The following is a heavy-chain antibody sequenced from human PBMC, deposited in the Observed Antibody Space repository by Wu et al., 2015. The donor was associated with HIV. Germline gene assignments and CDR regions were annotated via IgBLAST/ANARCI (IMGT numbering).Heavy chain of an antibody. D-gene: IGHD3-10*01. J-gene: IGHJ6*02. CDR3: ARSREIWFANGMAV. CDR2: ISTNSGKT. CDR1: GYIFTDYG. Sequence: HVQLVQSGAEVKKPGSSVKVSCKASGYIFTDYGITWVRKAPGQGLEWMGWISTNSGKTNYAQRFQGRVIMTTETSSSTVYMEMRSLRSDDTGVYYCARSREIWFANGMAVWGQGTTVTVSS. V-gene: IGHV1-18*01.